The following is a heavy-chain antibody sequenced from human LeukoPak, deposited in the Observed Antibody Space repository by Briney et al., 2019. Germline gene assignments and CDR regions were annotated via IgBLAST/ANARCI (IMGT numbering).Heavy chain of an antibody. D-gene: IGHD4-11*01. V-gene: IGHV1-18*01. J-gene: IGHJ6*03. CDR3: AFSNYCLQGNYYYMDV. CDR2: ISGYNGNT. Sequence: ASVKVSCKASGYTFTSYGISWVRQAPGQGLEWMGWISGYNGNTNYAQNLQGRVTMTTDTSTSTVYMELRSLRSDDTAVYHCAFSNYCLQGNYYYMDVWGKGTTVTISS. CDR1: GYTFTSYG.